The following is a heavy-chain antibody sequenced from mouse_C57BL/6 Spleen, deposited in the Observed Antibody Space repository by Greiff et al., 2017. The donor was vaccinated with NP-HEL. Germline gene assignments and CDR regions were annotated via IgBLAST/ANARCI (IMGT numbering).Heavy chain of an antibody. CDR2: ISGGGGNT. J-gene: IGHJ1*03. Sequence: EVHLVESGGGLVKPGGSLKLSCAASGFTFSSYTMSWVRQTPEKRLEWVATISGGGGNTYYPDSVKGRFTISRDNAKNTLYLQMSSLRSEDTASYYCARLLITTFNYWYFDVWGTGTTVTVSS. D-gene: IGHD1-2*01. CDR1: GFTFSSYT. CDR3: ARLLITTFNYWYFDV. V-gene: IGHV5-9*01.